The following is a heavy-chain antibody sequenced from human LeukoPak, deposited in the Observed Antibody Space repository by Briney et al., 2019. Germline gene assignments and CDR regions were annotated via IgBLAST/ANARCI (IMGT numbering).Heavy chain of an antibody. Sequence: GGSLRLSCAASGFTFSNYAMSWVRQAPGKGLEWVSAISGSGGSTYSADSVKGRFTISRDNSKNTLYLQMNSLRAEDTAVYYCAKDRPITGTXGWXDYXXQGTLVTVXS. D-gene: IGHD1-7*01. CDR2: ISGSGGST. V-gene: IGHV3-23*01. CDR3: AKDRPITGTXGWXDY. CDR1: GFTFSNYA. J-gene: IGHJ4*02.